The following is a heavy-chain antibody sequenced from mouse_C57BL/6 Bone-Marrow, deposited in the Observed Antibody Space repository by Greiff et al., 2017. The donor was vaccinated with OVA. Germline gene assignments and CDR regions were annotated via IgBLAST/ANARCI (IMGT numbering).Heavy chain of an antibody. CDR3: ARNNDVRAMDY. Sequence: VQLQQPGAELVKPGASVKLSCKASGYTFTSYWMQWVKQRPGQGLEWIGEIDPSDSYTNYTQKFKGKATLTVDPSSSTAYMQLSSLTSEDAAVYYCARNNDVRAMDYWGQGTSVTVSS. D-gene: IGHD1-3*01. V-gene: IGHV1-50*01. CDR1: GYTFTSYW. CDR2: IDPSDSYT. J-gene: IGHJ4*01.